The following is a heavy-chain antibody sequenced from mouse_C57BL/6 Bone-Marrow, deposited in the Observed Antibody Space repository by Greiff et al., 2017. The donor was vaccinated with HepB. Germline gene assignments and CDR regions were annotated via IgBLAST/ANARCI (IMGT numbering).Heavy chain of an antibody. D-gene: IGHD2-4*01. CDR2: INPNNGGT. CDR3: ARQNLYDYENFDV. Sequence: EVKLQESGPELVKPGASVKIPCKASGYTFTDYNMDWVKQSHGKSLEWIGDINPNNGGTIYNQKFKGKATLTVDKSSSTAYMELRSLTSEDTAVYYCARQNLYDYENFDVWGTGTTVTVSS. J-gene: IGHJ1*03. V-gene: IGHV1-18*01. CDR1: GYTFTDYN.